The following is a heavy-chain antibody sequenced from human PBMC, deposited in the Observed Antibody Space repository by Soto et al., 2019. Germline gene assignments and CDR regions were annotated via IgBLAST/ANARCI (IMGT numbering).Heavy chain of an antibody. V-gene: IGHV4-61*01. D-gene: IGHD6-6*01. CDR1: GGSISSSSYY. J-gene: IGHJ6*03. CDR3: ARDREYSSSDYYYYYMDV. Sequence: SETLSLTCTVSGGSISSSSYYWSWIRQPPGKGLEWIGYIYYSGSTNYNPSLKSRVTISVDTSKNQFSLKLSSVTAADTAVYYCARDREYSSSDYYYYYMDVWGKGTTVTVSS. CDR2: IYYSGST.